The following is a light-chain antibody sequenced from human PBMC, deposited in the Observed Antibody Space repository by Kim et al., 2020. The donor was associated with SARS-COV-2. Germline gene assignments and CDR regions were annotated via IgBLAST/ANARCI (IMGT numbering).Light chain of an antibody. J-gene: IGKJ4*01. CDR3: QQYITYPLT. Sequence: DIQMTQSPSTLSASVGDRVTITCRASQSVNSWLAWYQQKSGKAPKLLIYKASSLESGVPSRFSGSGSGTEFTLTISNLQPDDFATYYCQQYITYPLTFGGGTKVDIK. CDR1: QSVNSW. V-gene: IGKV1-5*03. CDR2: KAS.